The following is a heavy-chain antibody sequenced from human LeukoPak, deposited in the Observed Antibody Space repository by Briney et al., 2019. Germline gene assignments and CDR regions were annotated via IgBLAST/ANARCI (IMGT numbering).Heavy chain of an antibody. CDR3: ARYGGKGDYYFDY. V-gene: IGHV3-48*04. Sequence: GGSLRLSCAASGFTFSSYSMNWVRQAPGKGLEWVSYISSSSSTIYYADSVKGRFTISRDNAKNSLYLQMNSLRAEDTAVYYCARYGGKGDYYFDYWGQGTLVTVSS. D-gene: IGHD4-23*01. CDR2: ISSSSSTI. CDR1: GFTFSSYS. J-gene: IGHJ4*02.